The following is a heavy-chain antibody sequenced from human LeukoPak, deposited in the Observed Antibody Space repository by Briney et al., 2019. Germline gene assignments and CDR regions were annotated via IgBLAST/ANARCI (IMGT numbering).Heavy chain of an antibody. CDR2: ISSSGSTI. CDR3: ARAPSSWYNYYYYGMDV. V-gene: IGHV3-11*04. D-gene: IGHD6-13*01. Sequence: GGSLRLSCAASGFTFSDYYMSWIRQAPGKGLEWVSYISSSGSTIYYADSVKGRFTISRDNAKNSLYLQMNSLRAEDTAVYYCARAPSSWYNYYYYGMDVWGQGTTVTVSS. CDR1: GFTFSDYY. J-gene: IGHJ6*02.